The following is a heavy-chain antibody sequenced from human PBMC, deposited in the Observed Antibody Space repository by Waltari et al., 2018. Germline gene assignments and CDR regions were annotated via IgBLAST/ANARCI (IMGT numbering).Heavy chain of an antibody. D-gene: IGHD4-17*01. CDR1: GFTFGRHW. Sequence: EVQLVESGGGLIQPGGSLRLSCVVSGFTFGRHWMSWVRQTPGKGLEWVANIKQDGSVIHYLDSVKGRFTPSRDNADNSLHLQMNSLRAEDSAIYYCARGPDYGERSDYFDFWGQGTLVTVSS. CDR3: ARGPDYGERSDYFDF. CDR2: IKQDGSVI. V-gene: IGHV3-7*01. J-gene: IGHJ4*02.